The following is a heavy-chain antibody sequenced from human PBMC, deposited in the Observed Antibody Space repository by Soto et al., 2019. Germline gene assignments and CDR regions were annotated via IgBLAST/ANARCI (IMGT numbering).Heavy chain of an antibody. Sequence: GGSLRLSCAASGFTFSYYGMHWVRQAPGKGLEWVEVISYDGSNQKYADTVKGRFTIARDNSKNSLYLEVDSLRAEDTAVYYCAKDHRVTANPIYYFESWGQGTLVTVSS. CDR3: AKDHRVTANPIYYFES. CDR2: ISYDGSNQ. V-gene: IGHV3-30*18. J-gene: IGHJ4*02. CDR1: GFTFSYYG. D-gene: IGHD2-8*01.